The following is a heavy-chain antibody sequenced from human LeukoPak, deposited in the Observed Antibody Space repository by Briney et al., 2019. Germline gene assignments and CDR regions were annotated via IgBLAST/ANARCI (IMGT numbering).Heavy chain of an antibody. V-gene: IGHV4-39*07. D-gene: IGHD2-15*01. J-gene: IGHJ5*02. CDR2: VYYSGST. Sequence: SETLSLTCTVSGGSISSGSYYWGWIRQSPAKGLEWIGSVYYSGSTYYNPSLKSRVTISVDTSKNQFSLKLSSVTAADTAVYYCARDSENQYCSGGSCYSGWFDPWGQGTLVTVSS. CDR3: ARDSENQYCSGGSCYSGWFDP. CDR1: GGSISSGSYY.